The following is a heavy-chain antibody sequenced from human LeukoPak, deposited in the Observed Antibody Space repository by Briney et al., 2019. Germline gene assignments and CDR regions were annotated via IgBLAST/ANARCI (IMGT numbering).Heavy chain of an antibody. CDR1: GYTSTGSY. V-gene: IGHV1-2*02. Sequence: GASVKVSCKASGYTSTGSYMQWVRQAPGQGLEWMGWINPNTGGTKYAQKFQGRVTITRHTPIRTAYMERSGLRSDDTPVCYSAGDRYNWPDGSNWFYPWGEGTLVTVSS. CDR2: INPNTGGT. J-gene: IGHJ5*02. CDR3: AGDRYNWPDGSNWFYP. D-gene: IGHD1-1*01.